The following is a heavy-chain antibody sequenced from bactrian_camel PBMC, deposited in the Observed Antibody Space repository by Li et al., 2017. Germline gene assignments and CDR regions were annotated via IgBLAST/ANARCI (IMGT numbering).Heavy chain of an antibody. CDR1: GFTFSSYG. CDR2: INSGGGSS. CDR3: AADTTPWYERSWFDFGY. Sequence: VQLVESGGGLVQPGGSLRLSCAASGFTFSSYGMSWVRQAPGKGLEWVSAINSGGGSSYYAESVKERFTISRDNAKNTLYLQMNSQKTEDTAVYYCAADTTPWYERSWFDFGYWGQGTQVTVS. V-gene: IGHV3S40*01. J-gene: IGHJ6*01. D-gene: IGHD6*01.